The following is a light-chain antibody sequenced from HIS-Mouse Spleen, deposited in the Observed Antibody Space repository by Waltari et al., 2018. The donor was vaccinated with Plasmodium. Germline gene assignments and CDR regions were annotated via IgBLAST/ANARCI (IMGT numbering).Light chain of an antibody. Sequence: QSALTQPRSVSGSPGQSVTISCTGTSSDVGGYNYVSWYQQHPGKAPQLMIYEVSKRPSGVPCRVPGSKAGNTAFLTNFGLHAEDEADYYCCSYAGSYTLVFGGGTKLTVL. J-gene: IGLJ2*01. CDR3: CSYAGSYTLV. V-gene: IGLV2-11*01. CDR2: EVS. CDR1: SSDVGGYNY.